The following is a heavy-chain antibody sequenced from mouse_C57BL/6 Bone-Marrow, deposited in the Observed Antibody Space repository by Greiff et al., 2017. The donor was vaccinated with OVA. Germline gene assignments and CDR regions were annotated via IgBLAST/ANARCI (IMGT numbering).Heavy chain of an antibody. V-gene: IGHV1-64*01. J-gene: IGHJ1*03. CDR1: GYTFTSYW. CDR2: IHPNSGST. CDR3: ARERAPYYYGSSPYWYFDV. Sequence: QVQLQQPGAELVKPGASVKLSCKASGYTFTSYWMHWVKQRPGQGLEWIGMIHPNSGSTNSNEKFKSKATLTVDKSSSTAYMQLSSLTSEDSAVYYCARERAPYYYGSSPYWYFDVWGTGTTVTVSS. D-gene: IGHD1-1*01.